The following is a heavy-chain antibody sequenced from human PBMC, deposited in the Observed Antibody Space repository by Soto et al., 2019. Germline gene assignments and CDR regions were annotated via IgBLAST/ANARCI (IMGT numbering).Heavy chain of an antibody. CDR3: AREYCSGGSCYQYYYYGMDV. J-gene: IGHJ6*02. CDR1: GGTFSSYA. Sequence: QVQLVQSGAEVKKPGSSVKVSCKASGGTFSSYAISWVRQAPGQGLEWMGGIIPIFGTANYAQKFQGRVTITADESTSTAYMELSSLRSEDTAVYYCAREYCSGGSCYQYYYYGMDVWGQGTTVTVSS. V-gene: IGHV1-69*12. CDR2: IIPIFGTA. D-gene: IGHD2-15*01.